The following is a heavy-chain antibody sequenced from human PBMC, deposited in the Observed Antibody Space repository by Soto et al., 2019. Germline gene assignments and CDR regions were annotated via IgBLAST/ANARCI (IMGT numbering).Heavy chain of an antibody. CDR2: IRSKAYGGTT. J-gene: IGHJ4*02. V-gene: IGHV3-49*03. CDR3: TSYYYGSGSPRPVDY. CDR1: GFTFGDYA. D-gene: IGHD3-10*01. Sequence: GGSLRLSCTASGFTFGDYAMSWFRQAPGKRLEWVGFIRSKAYGGTTEYAASVKGRFTISRDDSKSIAYLQMNSLKTEDTAVYYCTSYYYGSGSPRPVDYWGQGTLVTVSS.